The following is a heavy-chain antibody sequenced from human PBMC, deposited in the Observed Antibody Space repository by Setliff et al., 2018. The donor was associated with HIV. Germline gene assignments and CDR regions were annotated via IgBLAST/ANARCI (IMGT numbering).Heavy chain of an antibody. Sequence: GESLKISCAVSGFTFSGSAIHWVRQAPGKVLEWVGRIRSKDNSYATTYPASLKGRFTISRDDSKNTAYLQMYSLKTEDTAVYYCTRRLIDTYYYESGTYPSMDVWGKGTTVTVSS. CDR2: IRSKDNSYAT. D-gene: IGHD3-10*01. J-gene: IGHJ6*03. V-gene: IGHV3-73*01. CDR3: TRRLIDTYYYESGTYPSMDV. CDR1: GFTFSGSA.